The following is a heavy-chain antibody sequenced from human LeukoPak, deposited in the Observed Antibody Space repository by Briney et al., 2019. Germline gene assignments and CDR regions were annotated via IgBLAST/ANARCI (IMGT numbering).Heavy chain of an antibody. J-gene: IGHJ6*03. Sequence: GASVKVSCTASGYTFTSYDINWVRQATGQGLEWMGWMNPNSGNTGYAQKFQGRVTMTRNTSISTAYMELSSLRSEDTAVYYCARVPPPVGSYYYYMDVWGKGTTVTVSS. CDR2: MNPNSGNT. CDR3: ARVPPPVGSYYYYMDV. D-gene: IGHD1-26*01. V-gene: IGHV1-8*01. CDR1: GYTFTSYD.